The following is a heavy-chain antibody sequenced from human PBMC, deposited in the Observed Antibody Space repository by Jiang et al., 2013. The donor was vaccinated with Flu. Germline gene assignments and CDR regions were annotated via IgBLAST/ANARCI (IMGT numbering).Heavy chain of an antibody. J-gene: IGHJ3*02. CDR3: ARQATVVTPTATYDAFDI. CDR2: IYPGDSDT. V-gene: IGHV5-51*01. Sequence: EVKKPGESLKVSCKGFWIQLYQLLDRLGAPDARERPGVGWGSIYPGDSDTRYSPSFQGQVTISADKSISTAYLQWSSLKASDTAMYYCARQATVVTPTATYDAFDIWGQGTMVTVSS. CDR1: IQLYQLL. D-gene: IGHD4-23*01.